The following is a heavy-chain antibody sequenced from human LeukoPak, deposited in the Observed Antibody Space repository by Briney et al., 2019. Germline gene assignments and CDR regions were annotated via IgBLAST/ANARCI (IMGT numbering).Heavy chain of an antibody. J-gene: IGHJ6*03. CDR1: GGSISSYY. Sequence: SETLSLTCTVSGGSISSYYWSWIRQPAGKGLEWIGRIHTSGSTNYNPSLKSRVTMSVDTSKNQFSLKLSSVTAADTAVYYCARVPVVPAARGSYYYYYYMDVWGKGTTVTVSS. CDR2: IHTSGST. CDR3: ARVPVVPAARGSYYYYYYMDV. V-gene: IGHV4-4*07. D-gene: IGHD2-2*01.